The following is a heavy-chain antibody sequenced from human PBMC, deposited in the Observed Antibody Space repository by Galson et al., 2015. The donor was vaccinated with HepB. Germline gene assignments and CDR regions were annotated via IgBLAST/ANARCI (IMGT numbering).Heavy chain of an antibody. CDR1: GYTFTSYG. V-gene: IGHV1-18*01. CDR3: ARSIAAAGTFDY. CDR2: ISDYNGNT. D-gene: IGHD6-13*01. J-gene: IGHJ4*02. Sequence: SVKVSYKASGYTFTSYGISWVRQAPGQGLEWMGWISDYNGNTKYAQKLQGRVTMTTDTSTSTAYMELRSLRSDDTAVYYCARSIAAAGTFDYWGQGTLVTVSS.